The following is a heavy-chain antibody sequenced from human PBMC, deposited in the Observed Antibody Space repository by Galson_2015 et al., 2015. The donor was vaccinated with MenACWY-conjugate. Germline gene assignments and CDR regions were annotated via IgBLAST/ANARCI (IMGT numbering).Heavy chain of an antibody. J-gene: IGHJ6*02. CDR2: IKKDGSEK. CDR1: GFTFRNYW. Sequence: SLRLSCAVSGFTFRNYWMTWVRQVPGKGLEWVASIKKDGSEKYYVDSVKGRFTISRDNAKNSLYLEMNSLRVEDTAVYSCARGHYGMDVWGQGTTVTASS. V-gene: IGHV3-7*03. CDR3: ARGHYGMDV.